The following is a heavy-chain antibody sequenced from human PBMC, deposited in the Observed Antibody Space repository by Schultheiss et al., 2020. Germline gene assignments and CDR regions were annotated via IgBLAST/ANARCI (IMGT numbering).Heavy chain of an antibody. CDR3: ARVSSNGWFAFDY. J-gene: IGHJ4*02. Sequence: GGSLRLSCAASGFTFSSYGMHWVRQAPGKGLEWVAVIWYDGSNKYYADSVKGRFTISRDNSKNTVSLQMNSLRAEDTAVYYCARVSSNGWFAFDYWGQGARVTSPQ. D-gene: IGHD3-10*01. CDR2: IWYDGSNK. CDR1: GFTFSSYG. V-gene: IGHV3-33*08.